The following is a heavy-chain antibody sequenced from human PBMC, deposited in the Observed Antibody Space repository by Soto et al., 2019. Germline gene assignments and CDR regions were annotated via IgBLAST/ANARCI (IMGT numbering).Heavy chain of an antibody. D-gene: IGHD2-2*01. CDR1: GGSISSGGYY. J-gene: IGHJ4*02. Sequence: QVQLQESGPGLVKPSQTLSLTCTVSGGSISSGGYYWSWIRQHPGKGLEWIGYIYYSGSTYYNPYLQSRVTISVDTSKNQFSLKLSSVTAADTAVYYCARRCSSTSCYYDYWGQGTLVTVSS. CDR2: IYYSGST. V-gene: IGHV4-31*03. CDR3: ARRCSSTSCYYDY.